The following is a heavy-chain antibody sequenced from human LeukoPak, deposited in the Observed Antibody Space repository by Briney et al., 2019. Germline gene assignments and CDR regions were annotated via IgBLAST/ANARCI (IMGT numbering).Heavy chain of an antibody. J-gene: IGHJ4*02. CDR1: GFKFTSYG. CDR2: IRYDGINE. CDR3: AKLTMPWDFDY. V-gene: IGHV3-30*02. Sequence: PGGSLRLSCAASGFKFTSYGMHWVRQAPGKGLEWVAFIRYDGINEYYADSVKGRFTVSRDNSKNTLYLRMNSLRAEDTAVYYCAKLTMPWDFDYWGQGTLVTVSS. D-gene: IGHD2-2*01.